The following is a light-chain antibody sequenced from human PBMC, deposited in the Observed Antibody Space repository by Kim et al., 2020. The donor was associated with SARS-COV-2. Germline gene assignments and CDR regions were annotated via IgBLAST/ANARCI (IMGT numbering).Light chain of an antibody. CDR1: QGISSA. J-gene: IGKJ5*01. V-gene: IGKV1-13*02. Sequence: AIQLTQSPSSLSASVGDRVTITCRASQGISSALAWYQQKPGKAPKLLIYDASSLESGVPSRFSGGGSGTDFTLTISSLQPEDFATYYYQQFNSYPITFGQGTRLEIK. CDR2: DAS. CDR3: QQFNSYPIT.